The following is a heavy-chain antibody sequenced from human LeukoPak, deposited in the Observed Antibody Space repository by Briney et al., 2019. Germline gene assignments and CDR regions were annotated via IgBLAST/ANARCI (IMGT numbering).Heavy chain of an antibody. D-gene: IGHD5-24*01. J-gene: IGHJ4*02. CDR3: ARAGDGYNGY. Sequence: SETLSLTCTVSGDSISSYFWSWSRQPPGKGLEWIGYIYYSGSTNYNPSLKSRVTISVDTSKNQFSLKLSSVTPADTAVYYCARAGDGYNGYWGRGTLVTVSS. CDR2: IYYSGST. CDR1: GDSISSYF. V-gene: IGHV4-59*01.